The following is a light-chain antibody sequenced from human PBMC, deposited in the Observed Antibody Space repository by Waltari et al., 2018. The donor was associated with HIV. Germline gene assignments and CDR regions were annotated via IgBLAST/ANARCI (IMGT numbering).Light chain of an antibody. CDR3: MQALQAHS. J-gene: IGKJ2*01. CDR2: KTS. Sequence: DIVMTQSPLSLPVTPGESASISCRSSQTLLYSDGYKYLDWYQQKQGQSPRLLIYKTSNRASGVSDRFSGSASGTDFTLRISRVEAEDVGVYYCMQALQAHSFGQGTKLEIK. CDR1: QTLLYSDGYKY. V-gene: IGKV2-28*01.